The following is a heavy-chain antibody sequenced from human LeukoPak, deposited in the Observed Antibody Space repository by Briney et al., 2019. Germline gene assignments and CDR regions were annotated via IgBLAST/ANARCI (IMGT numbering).Heavy chain of an antibody. CDR3: ARDRGYNWNNFDY. D-gene: IGHD1/OR15-1a*01. V-gene: IGHV4-4*02. Sequence: SGTLSLTCAVSGGSISSSNWWSWGRQPPGKGLEGIGEIYHSGSTNYNPSLKSRVTISVDKSKNQFSLKLSSVTAADTAVYYCARDRGYNWNNFDYWGQGTLVTVSS. CDR1: GGSISSSNW. J-gene: IGHJ4*02. CDR2: IYHSGST.